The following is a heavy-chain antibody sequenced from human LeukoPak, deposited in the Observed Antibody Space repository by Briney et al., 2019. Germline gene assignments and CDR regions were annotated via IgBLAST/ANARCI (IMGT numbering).Heavy chain of an antibody. CDR1: GFTFSSYS. CDR2: ISSSSSYI. D-gene: IGHD1-26*01. V-gene: IGHV3-21*01. Sequence: RTGGSLRLSCAASGFTFSSYSMNWVRQAPGKGLEWVSSISSSSSYIYYADSVKGRFTISRDNAKNSLYLQMNSLRAEDTAVYYCARALLGATLAFGIWGQGTMVTVSS. J-gene: IGHJ3*02. CDR3: ARALLGATLAFGI.